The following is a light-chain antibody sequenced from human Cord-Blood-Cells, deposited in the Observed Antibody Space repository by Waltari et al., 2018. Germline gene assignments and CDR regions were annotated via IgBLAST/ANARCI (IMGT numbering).Light chain of an antibody. CDR2: YDS. J-gene: IGLJ3*02. CDR3: QVWDSSSDHP. V-gene: IGLV3-21*04. Sequence: SYVLTQPPSVSVAPGKTARITCGGNNIGSKSVHWYQQRPGQAPVLVTYYDSDRPSGIRERFSGSNSGNTATLTISRVEAGDEADYYCQVWDSSSDHPFGGGTKLTVL. CDR1: NIGSKS.